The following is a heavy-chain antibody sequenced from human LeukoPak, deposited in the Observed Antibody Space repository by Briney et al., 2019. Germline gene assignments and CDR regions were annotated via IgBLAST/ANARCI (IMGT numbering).Heavy chain of an antibody. CDR3: STGPRSLIY. V-gene: IGHV3-11*01. Sequence: GGSLRLSCVVSGLSFSDSYMTWIRQTPGMGLESLAYISGSGHDIYYADSVKGRFTISRDNAKNSLYLQMNSLRPEDTALYYCSTGPRSLIYWGHGTLVTVSS. J-gene: IGHJ4*01. CDR2: ISGSGHDI. CDR1: GLSFSDSY.